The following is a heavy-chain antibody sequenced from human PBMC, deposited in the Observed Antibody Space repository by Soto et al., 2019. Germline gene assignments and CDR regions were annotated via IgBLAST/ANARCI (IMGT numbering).Heavy chain of an antibody. D-gene: IGHD3-9*01. J-gene: IGHJ5*02. CDR3: PSGSQYEISTGQTFDT. CDR2: MYYSGRT. Sequence: QVQLQESGPGLVKPSETLFLLCCVSGGSIRSTSYYWGWIRQTPGKGLEWIGTMYYSGRTFYNPSLQSLVAISADTSNNQFALQLNSVTAADTVVYYFPSGSQYEISTGQTFDTWGQGTLGRVSS. V-gene: IGHV4-39*01. CDR1: GGSIRSTSYY.